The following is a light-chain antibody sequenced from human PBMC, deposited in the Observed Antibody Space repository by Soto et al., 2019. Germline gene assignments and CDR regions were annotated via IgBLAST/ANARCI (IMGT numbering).Light chain of an antibody. V-gene: IGKV3-11*01. Sequence: EIVLTQSPGTLSLSPGERATLSCRASQSVSSNLAWYQQKPGQAPRLLIYDASSRPTDIPARFSGSGSGTDFTLTISSLEPEDFAVYYCQQRSNWPHTFGGGTKVDI. CDR2: DAS. CDR1: QSVSSN. J-gene: IGKJ4*01. CDR3: QQRSNWPHT.